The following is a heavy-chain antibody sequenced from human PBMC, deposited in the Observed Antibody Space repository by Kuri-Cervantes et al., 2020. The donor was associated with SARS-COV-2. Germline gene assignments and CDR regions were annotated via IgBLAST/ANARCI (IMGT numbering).Heavy chain of an antibody. CDR1: GGSISSGDYY. J-gene: IGHJ4*02. CDR3: ARLQRVVVPAASFDY. D-gene: IGHD2-2*01. Sequence: SETLSLTCTVSGGSISSGDYYWSWIRQPPGKGLEWIGYIYYSGSTYYNPSLKSRVTISVDTSKNQFSLKLSSVTAADTAVYYCARLQRVVVPAASFDYWGQGTLVTVSS. V-gene: IGHV4-30-4*08. CDR2: IYYSGST.